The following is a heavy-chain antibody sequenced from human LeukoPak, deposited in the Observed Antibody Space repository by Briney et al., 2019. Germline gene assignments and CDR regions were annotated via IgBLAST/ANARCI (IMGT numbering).Heavy chain of an antibody. CDR1: GFTFSSYA. CDR3: AKDQYQLLYET. D-gene: IGHD2-2*02. J-gene: IGHJ5*02. CDR2: ISGSGGST. V-gene: IGHV3-23*01. Sequence: GGSLRLSCAASGFTFSSYAMSWVRQAPGKGLEWVSAISGSGGSTYYADSVKGRLTISRDNSKNTLYLQMNSLRAEDTAVYYCAKDQYQLLYETWGQGTLVTVSS.